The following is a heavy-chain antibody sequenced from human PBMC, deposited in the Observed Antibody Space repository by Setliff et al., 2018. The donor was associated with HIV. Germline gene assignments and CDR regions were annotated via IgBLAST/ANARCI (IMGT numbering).Heavy chain of an antibody. Sequence: PSETLSLTCAVYNGSFSGYYWTRIRQPPGKGLEWIGEINHSGSTNYSPSLKSRVTISVDASRNQFSLKLSSVTAADTAVYYCARDRAMIPRGSFDIWGQGTMVTVSS. CDR1: NGSFSGYY. V-gene: IGHV4-34*01. J-gene: IGHJ3*02. CDR3: ARDRAMIPRGSFDI. CDR2: INHSGST. D-gene: IGHD3-22*01.